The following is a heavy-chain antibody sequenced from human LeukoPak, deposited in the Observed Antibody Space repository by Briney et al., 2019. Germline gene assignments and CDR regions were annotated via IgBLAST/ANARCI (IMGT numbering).Heavy chain of an antibody. CDR2: ISAGATST. Sequence: GGSLRLSCAASGFTFTTHAMAWVRQAPDKGLEWISAISAGATSTYYIDSVKSRFTISRDNSKNTLSLQMNSLRGEDTAVYYCARVAYCSSGTCYLPDYWGQGTLVTVSS. CDR1: GFTFTTHA. V-gene: IGHV3-23*01. D-gene: IGHD2-15*01. CDR3: ARVAYCSSGTCYLPDY. J-gene: IGHJ4*02.